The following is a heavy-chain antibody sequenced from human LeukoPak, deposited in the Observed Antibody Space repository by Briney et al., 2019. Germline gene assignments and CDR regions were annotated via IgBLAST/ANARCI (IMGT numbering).Heavy chain of an antibody. CDR3: AKAELGVDTFFDY. D-gene: IGHD3-3*01. Sequence: GGSLRLSCAASGFTFSAYSMNWVRQAPGKGLEWVSYISSTSNTIHYADSVEGRFTISRDNAKNSLCLQMNSLRAEDTAFYYCAKAELGVDTFFDYWGQGTLVTVSS. J-gene: IGHJ4*02. V-gene: IGHV3-48*04. CDR1: GFTFSAYS. CDR2: ISSTSNTI.